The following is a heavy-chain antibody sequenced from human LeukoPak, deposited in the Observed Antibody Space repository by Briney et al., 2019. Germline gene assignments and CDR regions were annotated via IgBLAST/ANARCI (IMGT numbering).Heavy chain of an antibody. D-gene: IGHD6-13*01. CDR3: ARGYSSSQNWFDT. J-gene: IGHJ5*02. CDR1: GGSISSGGYY. Sequence: SETLSLTCSVSGGSISSGGYYWSWIRQHPGKGLEWIGYIYYSGSTYYNPSLKSRVTISVDTSKNQFSLKLSSVTAADTAVYYCARGYSSSQNWFDTWGQGTLVTVSS. V-gene: IGHV4-31*03. CDR2: IYYSGST.